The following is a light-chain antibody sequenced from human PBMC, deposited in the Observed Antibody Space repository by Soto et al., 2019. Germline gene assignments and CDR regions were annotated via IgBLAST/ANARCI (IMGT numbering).Light chain of an antibody. V-gene: IGKV3D-20*02. CDR2: GTS. J-gene: IGKJ5*01. Sequence: EIVLTQSPGTLSLSPGERGTLSCRASQRFGSSNLAWYQQKPGQAPRLLIYGTSSRATGIPDRFSGSGSGTDFSLTISRLEPEDFAVYYCQQRSDWPPGFGQGTRLEI. CDR1: QRFGSSN. CDR3: QQRSDWPPG.